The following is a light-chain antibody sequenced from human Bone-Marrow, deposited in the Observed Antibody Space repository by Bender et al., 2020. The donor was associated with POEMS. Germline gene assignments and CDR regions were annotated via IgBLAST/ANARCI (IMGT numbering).Light chain of an antibody. V-gene: IGLV2-11*01. J-gene: IGLJ2*01. CDR1: SSDVGVYNY. CDR3: CSYAGTSTVV. CDR2: DVS. Sequence: QSALTQPRSVSGSPGQSVAISCTGTSSDVGVYNYVSWYQQHPGKAPKLMISDVSKRPSGVPDRFSGSKSGNTASLTISGLQAEDEADYYCCSYAGTSTVVFGGGTKLTV.